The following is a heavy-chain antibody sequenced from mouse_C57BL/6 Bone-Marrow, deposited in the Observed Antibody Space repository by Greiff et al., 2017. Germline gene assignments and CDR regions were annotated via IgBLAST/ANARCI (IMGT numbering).Heavy chain of an antibody. Sequence: EVKLMESGGGLVKPGGSLKLSCAASGFTFSDYGMHWVRQAPEKGLEWVAYISSGSSTIYYADTVKGRFTISRDNAKNTLVLQMTRLRSEDTAMYYCARDGREDYWGQGTTLTVSS. J-gene: IGHJ2*01. CDR2: ISSGSSTI. CDR1: GFTFSDYG. CDR3: ARDGREDY. V-gene: IGHV5-17*01.